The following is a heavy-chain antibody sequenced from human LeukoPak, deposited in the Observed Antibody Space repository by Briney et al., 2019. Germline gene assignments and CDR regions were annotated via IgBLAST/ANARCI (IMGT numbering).Heavy chain of an antibody. J-gene: IGHJ3*02. CDR2: ISYDGSNK. CDR3: AKVFYYGSRSFYPLHI. CDR1: GFTFSYYG. D-gene: IGHD3-10*01. Sequence: GGSLRLSCAASGFTFSYYGLHWVRQAPGKGLEWVAVISYDGSNKFYGDSVKGRFTISRDSSKNTLYLQMSSLRADDTAVYYCAKVFYYGSRSFYPLHIWGQGTMVTVSS. V-gene: IGHV3-30*18.